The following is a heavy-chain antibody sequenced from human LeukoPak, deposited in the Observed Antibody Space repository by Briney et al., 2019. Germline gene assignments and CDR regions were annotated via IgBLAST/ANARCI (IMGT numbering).Heavy chain of an antibody. CDR3: ARLKCSSTSCFYYYYMDV. J-gene: IGHJ6*03. Sequence: SETLSLTCTVSGGSISTSSYYWGWVRQPPGKGLEWIGNIFYSGSTYYSPSLKSRVTISVDTSKNQFSLKLNSVTAADTAVYYCARLKCSSTSCFYYYYMDVWGKGTTVTISS. CDR1: GGSISTSSYY. CDR2: IFYSGST. D-gene: IGHD2-2*01. V-gene: IGHV4-39*07.